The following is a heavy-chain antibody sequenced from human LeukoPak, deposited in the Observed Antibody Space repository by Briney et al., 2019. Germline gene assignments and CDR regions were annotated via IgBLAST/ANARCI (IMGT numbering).Heavy chain of an antibody. CDR2: IIPIFGTA. CDR1: GGTFSSYA. J-gene: IGHJ3*02. CDR3: ASWQMTAETTLAFDI. V-gene: IGHV1-69*06. D-gene: IGHD4-17*01. Sequence: AAVKVSCKASGGTFSSYAISCVRRALGQELVWWGGIIPIFGTANNAQKLQGRVTITAHKSTSTPYMEQSSLRSEDRAVYYCASWQMTAETTLAFDIWGEGTRLSVSS.